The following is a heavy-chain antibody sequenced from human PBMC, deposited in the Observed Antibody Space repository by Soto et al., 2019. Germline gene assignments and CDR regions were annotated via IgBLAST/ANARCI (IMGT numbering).Heavy chain of an antibody. D-gene: IGHD2-15*01. V-gene: IGHV3-74*03. CDR1: GFTFSSYW. CDR2: INRDGSTT. CDR3: ARDDVLCDGGRCYGVPLDV. Sequence: PGGSLRLSCAVSGFTFSSYWMNWVRQAPGEGLVWVARINRDGSTTTYADSVKGRFTISRDNARNTLYLQMNSLRAEDTAVYYCARDDVLCDGGRCYGVPLDVWGKGTTVTVSS. J-gene: IGHJ6*04.